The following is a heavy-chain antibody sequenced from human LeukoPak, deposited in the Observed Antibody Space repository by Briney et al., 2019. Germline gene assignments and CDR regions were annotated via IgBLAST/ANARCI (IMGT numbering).Heavy chain of an antibody. Sequence: PGGSLRLSCAASGFTFSRYSMNWVRQAPGKGLEWVSSISRSNIYKYYADSVKGRFTISRDNSKNTLYLQMNSLRAEDTAVYYCAKDLLGEGSSFGYWGQGTLVTVSS. V-gene: IGHV3-21*04. CDR1: GFTFSRYS. CDR3: AKDLLGEGSSFGY. J-gene: IGHJ4*02. CDR2: ISRSNIYK. D-gene: IGHD6-13*01.